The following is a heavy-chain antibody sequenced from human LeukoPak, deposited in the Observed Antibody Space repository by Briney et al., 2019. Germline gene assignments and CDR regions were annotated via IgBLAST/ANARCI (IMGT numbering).Heavy chain of an antibody. J-gene: IGHJ3*01. CDR2: IIPIFGTA. Sequence: ASVKVSCKASGGTSSSYVISWVRQAPGQGLEWMGGIIPIFGTANYAQKFQGRVTITTDESTSTAYMELSSLRSEDTAVYFCARDRSKSSPDAFDLWGQGTWVTVSS. V-gene: IGHV1-69*05. CDR1: GGTSSSYV. D-gene: IGHD6-6*01. CDR3: ARDRSKSSPDAFDL.